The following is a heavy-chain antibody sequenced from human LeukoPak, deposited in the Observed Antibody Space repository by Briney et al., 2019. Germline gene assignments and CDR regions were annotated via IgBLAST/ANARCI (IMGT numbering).Heavy chain of an antibody. V-gene: IGHV3-48*03. Sequence: GGSLRLSCAASGFTFSSYQMNWVRQAPGKGLEWVSSISSTGSATYYADSVKGRSTISRDNAKNSLHLQMNSLRVEDTAIYYCPRGRMGGVFDDWGQGTLVTVSS. D-gene: IGHD3-16*01. CDR2: ISSTGSAT. J-gene: IGHJ4*02. CDR1: GFTFSSYQ. CDR3: PRGRMGGVFDD.